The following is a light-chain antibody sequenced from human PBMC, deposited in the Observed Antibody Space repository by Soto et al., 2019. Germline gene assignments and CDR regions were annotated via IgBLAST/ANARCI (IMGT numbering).Light chain of an antibody. V-gene: IGKV3-20*01. J-gene: IGKJ5*01. Sequence: EIVLTQSPDTLSLSPGQSATLSCRASQGVDDNFLAWYQQKPGQAPRLLIYAVSRRATGVPDRFSGSGSGIDFSLTISRLEPEDFAVYYCQQYDRSITFGQGARLEIK. CDR3: QQYDRSIT. CDR2: AVS. CDR1: QGVDDNF.